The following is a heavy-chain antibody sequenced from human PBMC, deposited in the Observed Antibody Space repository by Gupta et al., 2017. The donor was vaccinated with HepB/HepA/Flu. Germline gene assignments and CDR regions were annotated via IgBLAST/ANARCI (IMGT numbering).Heavy chain of an antibody. V-gene: IGHV3-11*01. CDR3: AREGETDDNSPPSGFDN. D-gene: IGHD3-3*01. J-gene: IGHJ4*02. Sequence: QVQLEESGGGFVKPGGSLRLSCAASGFAFSDYYMSWIRQAPGKGLEWIAFIIGSGDTIYYADSVKGRFTISRDNANNLLYLHMNSLRAGDTAMYYCAREGETDDNSPPSGFDNWGQGTLVTVSS. CDR1: GFAFSDYY. CDR2: IIGSGDTI.